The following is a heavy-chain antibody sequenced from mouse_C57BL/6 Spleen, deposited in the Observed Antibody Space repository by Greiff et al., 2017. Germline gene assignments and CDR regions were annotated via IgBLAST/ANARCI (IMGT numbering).Heavy chain of an antibody. V-gene: IGHV1-82*01. CDR1: GYAFSSSW. Sequence: VKLQESGPELVKPGASVKISCKASGYAFSSSWMNWVKQRPGKGLEWIGRIYPGGGDTNSNGKFKGKATLTADKSTSTAYMQLSSLTSEDSAVYFCARGDYDSAWFAYGGQGTLVTVSA. J-gene: IGHJ3*01. CDR2: IYPGGGDT. D-gene: IGHD2-4*01. CDR3: ARGDYDSAWFAY.